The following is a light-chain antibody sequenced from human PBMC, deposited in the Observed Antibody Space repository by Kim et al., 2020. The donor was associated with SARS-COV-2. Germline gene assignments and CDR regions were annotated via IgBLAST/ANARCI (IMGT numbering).Light chain of an antibody. CDR3: QVWDSTI. J-gene: IGLJ2*01. V-gene: IGLV3-9*01. Sequence: SYELTQPLSVSVALGQTARITCGGNDIGSKSVHWYQHKPGQAPVLVIYRDRNRPSGIPERFSGSNSGNTATLTISRAQVGDEADYYCQVWDSTIFGGGT. CDR2: RDR. CDR1: DIGSKS.